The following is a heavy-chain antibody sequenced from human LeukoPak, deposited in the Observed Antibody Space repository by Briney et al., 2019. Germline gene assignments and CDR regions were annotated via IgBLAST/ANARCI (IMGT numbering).Heavy chain of an antibody. CDR1: GFTFSAYE. Sequence: TGGSLRLSCAASGFTFSAYEMNWVRQAPGKGLEWLSYISGSGDTIYYAESVKGRFPISRDNAKNSLYLQMSSLRAEDTAVYYCVSAYGGLLDYWGQGTLVTVSS. CDR3: VSAYGGLLDY. V-gene: IGHV3-48*03. CDR2: ISGSGDTI. D-gene: IGHD3-16*01. J-gene: IGHJ4*02.